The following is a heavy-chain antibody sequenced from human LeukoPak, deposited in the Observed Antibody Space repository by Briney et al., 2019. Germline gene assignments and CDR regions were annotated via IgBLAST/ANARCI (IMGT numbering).Heavy chain of an antibody. D-gene: IGHD3-9*01. CDR1: GASIVGSY. Sequence: SETLSLTCTVSGASIVGSYWTWIRQSPGEGLQNVGYIYNTVDVNYSPSLKSRVTISIDMSRNQFSLTLNSVTTADTAIYYCARGRHYDITGFNPTYYFDSWGQGALVTVSS. J-gene: IGHJ4*02. V-gene: IGHV4-59*01. CDR3: ARGRHYDITGFNPTYYFDS. CDR2: IYNTVDV.